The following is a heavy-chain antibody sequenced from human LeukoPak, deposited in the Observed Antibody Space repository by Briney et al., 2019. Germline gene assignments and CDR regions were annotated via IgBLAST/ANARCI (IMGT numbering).Heavy chain of an antibody. D-gene: IGHD1-26*01. J-gene: IGHJ4*02. CDR1: GYTFTGYY. V-gene: IGHV1-2*02. Sequence: GASVKVSCKASGYTFTGYYMHWVRQAPGRGLEWMGWINPNSGGTNYAQKFQGRVTMTRDTSISTAYMELSRLRSDDTAVYYCARSFESGSYYDYWGQGTLVTVSS. CDR2: INPNSGGT. CDR3: ARSFESGSYYDY.